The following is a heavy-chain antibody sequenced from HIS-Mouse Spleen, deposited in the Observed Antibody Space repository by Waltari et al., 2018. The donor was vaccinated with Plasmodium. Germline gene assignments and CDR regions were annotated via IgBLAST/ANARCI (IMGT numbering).Heavy chain of an antibody. V-gene: IGHV4-34*01. D-gene: IGHD3-10*01. CDR1: GGSFSGYY. CDR3: ASSGSGSYYY. CDR2: INHRGST. Sequence: QVQLQQWGAGLLKPSETLSLTCAVYGGSFSGYYWSWIRQPPGMGLEWIGEINHRGSTNTNPSLKSRVTISVDTSKNQFSLKLSSVTAADTAVYYCASSGSGSYYYWGQGTLVTVSS. J-gene: IGHJ4*02.